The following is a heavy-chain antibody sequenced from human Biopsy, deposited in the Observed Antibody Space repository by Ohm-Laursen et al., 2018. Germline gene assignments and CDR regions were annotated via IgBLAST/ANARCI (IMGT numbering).Heavy chain of an antibody. D-gene: IGHD6-19*01. CDR2: INPSGSTT. V-gene: IGHV1-46*01. CDR3: ARNTGWYGDLYYFDY. CDR1: GYNFTGYY. Sequence: GSSVKVSCKASGYNFTGYYMHWVRQAPGQGLEWMGMINPSGSTTSYPQIFQGRVTMTRDTSKSTVYMELSSLRSADTAVYLCARNTGWYGDLYYFDYWGQGTLVTVSS. J-gene: IGHJ4*02.